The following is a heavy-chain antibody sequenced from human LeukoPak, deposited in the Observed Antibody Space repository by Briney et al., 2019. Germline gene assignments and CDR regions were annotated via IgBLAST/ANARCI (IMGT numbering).Heavy chain of an antibody. CDR1: GFTLYNHA. CDR3: AKAAGF. CDR2: ISEDGGTT. J-gene: IGHJ4*02. Sequence: GGSLRLSCAASGFTLYNHAMHWVRQAPGKGLEWLSVISEDGGTTSYADSVKGRFTISRDNSKNSLYLQMNNQRTEDTALYYCAKAAGFWGQGTLVTVSS. V-gene: IGHV3-43*02. D-gene: IGHD6-25*01.